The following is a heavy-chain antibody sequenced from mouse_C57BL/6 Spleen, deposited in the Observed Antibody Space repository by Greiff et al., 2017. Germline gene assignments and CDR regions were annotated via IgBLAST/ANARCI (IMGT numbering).Heavy chain of an antibody. Sequence: EVKVVESGPELVKPGASVKISCKASGYSFTGYYMNWVKQSPEKSLEWIGEINPSTGGTTYNQKFKAKATLTVDKSSSTAYMQLKSLTSEDSAVYYCARSPQYYFDYWGQGTTLTVSS. CDR3: ARSPQYYFDY. V-gene: IGHV1-42*01. CDR2: INPSTGGT. J-gene: IGHJ2*01. CDR1: GYSFTGYY.